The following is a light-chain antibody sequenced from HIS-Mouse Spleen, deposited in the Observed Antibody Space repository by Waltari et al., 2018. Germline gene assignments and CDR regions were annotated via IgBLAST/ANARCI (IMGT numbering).Light chain of an antibody. CDR2: EGS. Sequence: QSALTQPASVSGSPGQSITIPCTGTSSDVGGYHLVPWYQQHPGKAPKLMIYEGSKRPSGVSNRFSGSKSGNTASLTISGLQAEDEADYYCCSYAGSSTWVFGGGTKLTVL. CDR3: CSYAGSSTWV. CDR1: SSDVGGYHL. J-gene: IGLJ3*02. V-gene: IGLV2-23*01.